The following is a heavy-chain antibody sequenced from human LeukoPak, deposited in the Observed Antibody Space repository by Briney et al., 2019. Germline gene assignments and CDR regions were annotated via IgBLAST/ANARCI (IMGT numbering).Heavy chain of an antibody. CDR3: ARDLVTVTKGFDI. D-gene: IGHD4-17*01. V-gene: IGHV4-59*11. J-gene: IGHJ3*02. Sequence: SETLSLTCAVSGDSFSSHYWTWIRQPPGKGLEWIGYISYIGSTNYNPSLKSRVTISIDTSRNQFSLRLSSVTAADTAVYYCARDLVTVTKGFDIWGQGTMVSVSS. CDR2: ISYIGST. CDR1: GDSFSSHY.